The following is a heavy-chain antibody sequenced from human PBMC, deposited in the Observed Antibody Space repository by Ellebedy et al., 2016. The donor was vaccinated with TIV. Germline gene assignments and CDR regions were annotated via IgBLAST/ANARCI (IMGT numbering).Heavy chain of an antibody. Sequence: PGGSLRLSCAASGFTFSSYSMNWVRQAPGEGLEWVSSISSSSSYIYYADSVKGRFTISRDNAKNSLYLQMNSLRAEDTAVYYCARAGLDDILTNGFNYWGQGTLVTVSS. CDR1: GFTFSSYS. D-gene: IGHD3-9*01. J-gene: IGHJ4*02. CDR2: ISSSSSYI. V-gene: IGHV3-21*01. CDR3: ARAGLDDILTNGFNY.